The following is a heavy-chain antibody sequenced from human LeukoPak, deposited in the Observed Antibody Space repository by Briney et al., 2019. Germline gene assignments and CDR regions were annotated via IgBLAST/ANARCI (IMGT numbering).Heavy chain of an antibody. J-gene: IGHJ4*02. V-gene: IGHV7-4-1*02. CDR3: ARGRRTVTTELDYYFDY. D-gene: IGHD4-17*01. Sequence: ASVKVSCKASGYTFTSYAMNWVRQAPGQGLEWMGWINTNTGNPTYAQGFTGRFVFSLDTSVSTAYLQISSLKAEDTAVYYCARGRRTVTTELDYYFDYWGQGTLVTVSS. CDR1: GYTFTSYA. CDR2: INTNTGNP.